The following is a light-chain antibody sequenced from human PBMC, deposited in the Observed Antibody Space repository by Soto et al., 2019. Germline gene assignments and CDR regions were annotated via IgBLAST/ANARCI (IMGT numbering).Light chain of an antibody. CDR2: GDT. CDR3: QSYDSSLSVVV. V-gene: IGLV1-40*01. J-gene: IGLJ2*01. CDR1: SSNIGAGYD. Sequence: QLVLTQPPSVSGAPGQRVIISCTGSSSNIGAGYDVKWYQQLPGTAPKLLIYGDTNRPSGVPDRFSGSKSGTSASLAITGLQTEDEADYYCQSYDSSLSVVVFGGGTQLTVL.